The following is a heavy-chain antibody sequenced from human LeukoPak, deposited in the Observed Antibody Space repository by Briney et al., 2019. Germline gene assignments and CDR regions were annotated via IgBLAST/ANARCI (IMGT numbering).Heavy chain of an antibody. D-gene: IGHD3-10*01. CDR2: IYSSGRT. Sequence: PSETLSLTCSVSGGSISSYYWSWIRQPPGKGLEWIGYIYSSGRTSYNPSLKSRVTISVDTSNNQFSLRLSSVTAADTAVYYCARAQFGEKFDYWGQGTLVTVSS. V-gene: IGHV4-59*01. J-gene: IGHJ4*02. CDR1: GGSISSYY. CDR3: ARAQFGEKFDY.